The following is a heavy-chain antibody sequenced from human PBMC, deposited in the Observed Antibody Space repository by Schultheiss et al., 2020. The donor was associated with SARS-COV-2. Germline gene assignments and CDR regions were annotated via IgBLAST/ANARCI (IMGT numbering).Heavy chain of an antibody. CDR2: VSHSGAT. V-gene: IGHV4-34*01. CDR1: GESFNGFS. J-gene: IGHJ6*03. D-gene: IGHD4-11*01. Sequence: SETLPLTCAVYGESFNGFSWTWIRQSPGKGLEWIGQVSHSGATHYSPSLKRRVTISVDTSKSQFSLRLRSVTAADTAIYFCSRGRTSVIPSPVLGLGPHYFSYYMDVWGKGTTVTVSS. CDR3: SRGRTSVIPSPVLGLGPHYFSYYMDV.